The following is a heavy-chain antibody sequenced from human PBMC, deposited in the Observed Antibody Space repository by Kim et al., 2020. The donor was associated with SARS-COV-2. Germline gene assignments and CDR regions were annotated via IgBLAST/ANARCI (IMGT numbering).Heavy chain of an antibody. V-gene: IGHV1-18*04. CDR3: ARAYYYDSSGYYPIDY. J-gene: IGHJ4*02. D-gene: IGHD3-22*01. Sequence: ASVKVSCKASGYTFTDYGISWVRQAPGQGLEWMGWISVYNANTNYAQKLQGRVTMTTDTSTSTAYMELRSLRSDDTAVYYCARAYYYDSSGYYPIDYWGQGTLVTVSS. CDR2: ISVYNANT. CDR1: GYTFTDYG.